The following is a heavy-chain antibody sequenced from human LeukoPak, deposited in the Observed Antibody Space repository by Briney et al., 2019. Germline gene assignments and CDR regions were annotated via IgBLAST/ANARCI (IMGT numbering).Heavy chain of an antibody. J-gene: IGHJ3*02. CDR1: GYTFTGYY. CDR2: INPNSGGT. V-gene: IGHV1-2*02. D-gene: IGHD3-16*02. CDR3: ARGEMITFGGVIVISTFDI. Sequence: ASVKVSCKASGYTFTGYYMHWVRQAPGQGLEWMGWINPNSGGTNYAQKFQGRVTMTRDTSISTAYMELSRLKSDDTAVYYCARGEMITFGGVIVISTFDIWGQGTMVTVS.